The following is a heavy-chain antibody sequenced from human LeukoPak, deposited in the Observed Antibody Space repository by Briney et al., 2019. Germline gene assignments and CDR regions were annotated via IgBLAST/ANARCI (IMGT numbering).Heavy chain of an antibody. CDR2: IYPRDGST. J-gene: IGHJ4*02. V-gene: IGHV1-46*01. CDR3: ARDQEGFDY. Sequence: ASVKVSCKVSGYSFTSNYIHWVRQAPGQGLEWMGMIYPRDGSTSYAQRFQDRVTVTRDTSTSTVHMELSGLRSEDTAVYYCARDQEGFDYWGQGTLVTVSS. CDR1: GYSFTSNY.